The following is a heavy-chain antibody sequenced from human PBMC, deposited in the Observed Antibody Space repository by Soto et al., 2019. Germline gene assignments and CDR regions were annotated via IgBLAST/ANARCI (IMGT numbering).Heavy chain of an antibody. CDR3: AKGGIMITFGGVIVTAFDY. D-gene: IGHD3-16*02. J-gene: IGHJ4*02. CDR1: GDSVTSHY. CDR2: MHYTGFS. V-gene: IGHV4-59*02. Sequence: SETLSLTCSFSGDSVTSHYLTWIRQSPEKGLEWIGYMHYTGFSHYNPSLKSRLTISVDRSKNQFTLQLTSVTVADTAVYYCAKGGIMITFGGVIVTAFDYWGQGTLVTVSS.